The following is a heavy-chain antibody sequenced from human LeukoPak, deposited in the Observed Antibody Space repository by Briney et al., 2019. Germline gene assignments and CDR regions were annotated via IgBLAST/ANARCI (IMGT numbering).Heavy chain of an antibody. CDR1: GYTFTGYY. V-gene: IGHV1-2*06. CDR3: ARLDITGTSPP. D-gene: IGHD1-7*01. Sequence: ASVKVSCKASGYTFTGYYIQWVRQAPGQGLEWMGRISPNSGGTNYAQKFQGRVTMTRDTSISTAYMELRNLRSDDTAVYYCARLDITGTSPPWGQGTLVTVSS. J-gene: IGHJ5*02. CDR2: ISPNSGGT.